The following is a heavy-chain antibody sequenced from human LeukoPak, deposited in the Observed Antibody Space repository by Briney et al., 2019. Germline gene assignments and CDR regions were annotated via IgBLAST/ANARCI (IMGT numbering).Heavy chain of an antibody. CDR1: GYTLTRFD. CDR2: VNLKSGYT. J-gene: IGHJ4*02. D-gene: IGHD2-15*01. Sequence: GASVNLSCKVPGYTLTRFDINWMRLAPGQGIEWMGLVNLKSGYTGYAQKFQGRVTITRDTSISTAYMELSSLRSEDTAVYYCARVDGSPDYWGQGTLVTVSS. CDR3: ARVDGSPDY. V-gene: IGHV1-8*03.